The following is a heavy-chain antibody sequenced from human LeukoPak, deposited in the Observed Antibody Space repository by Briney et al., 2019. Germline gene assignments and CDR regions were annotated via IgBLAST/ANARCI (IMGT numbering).Heavy chain of an antibody. J-gene: IGHJ6*03. D-gene: IGHD3-10*01. CDR3: ARGIGGYYYYMDV. Sequence: ASVKVSCKASGYTFTGHYMHWVRQAPGQGLEWMGWINPNTGGTNYAQKFQGRVTMTRDTSISTAYMELSRLRSDDTAVYYCARGIGGYYYYMDVWGKGTTVTVSS. V-gene: IGHV1-2*02. CDR1: GYTFTGHY. CDR2: INPNTGGT.